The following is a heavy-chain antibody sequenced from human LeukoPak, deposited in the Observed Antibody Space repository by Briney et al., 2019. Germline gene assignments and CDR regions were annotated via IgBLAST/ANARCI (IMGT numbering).Heavy chain of an antibody. Sequence: GGSLRLSCAASGFTFSSYAMSWVRQAPGKGLEWVSGISSSGDSTFYADSVKGRFTISRDNSKNTLYLQMNSLRAEDTALYYCAKDLGSSSGWYSRDGFALWGRGTMVTVSS. D-gene: IGHD6-19*01. CDR2: ISSSGDST. CDR1: GFTFSSYA. J-gene: IGHJ3*01. V-gene: IGHV3-23*01. CDR3: AKDLGSSSGWYSRDGFAL.